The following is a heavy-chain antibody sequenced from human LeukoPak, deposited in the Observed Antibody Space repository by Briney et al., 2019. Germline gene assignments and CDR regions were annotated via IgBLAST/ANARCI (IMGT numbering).Heavy chain of an antibody. CDR1: GYTFTGYY. D-gene: IGHD2-8*01. CDR3: ARERALGYCTNGVCPYFDY. V-gene: IGHV1-2*02. Sequence: ASVKVSCKASGYTFTGYYMHWVRQAPGQGLEWMGWINPNSGGINYAQKFQGRVTMTRDTSISTAYMELSRLRSDDTAVYYCARERALGYCTNGVCPYFDYWGQGTLVTVSS. J-gene: IGHJ4*02. CDR2: INPNSGGI.